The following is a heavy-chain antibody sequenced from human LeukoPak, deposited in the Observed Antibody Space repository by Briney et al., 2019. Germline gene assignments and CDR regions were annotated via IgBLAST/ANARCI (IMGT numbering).Heavy chain of an antibody. V-gene: IGHV3-30*18. D-gene: IGHD6-19*01. J-gene: IGHJ1*01. CDR3: AKGAGQWLVPSEYFQY. CDR1: GFTFSSYG. Sequence: PGGSLRLSCAASGFTFSSYGMHWVRQAPGKGLEWVAVISYDGSNKYYAGSVKGRFTISRDNSKNTLYLQMNSLRAEDTAVYYCAKGAGQWLVPSEYFQYWGQGTLVTVSS. CDR2: ISYDGSNK.